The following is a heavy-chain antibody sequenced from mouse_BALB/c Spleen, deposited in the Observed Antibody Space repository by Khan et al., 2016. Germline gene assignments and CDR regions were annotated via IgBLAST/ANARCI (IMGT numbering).Heavy chain of an antibody. V-gene: IGHV5-6-4*01. J-gene: IGHJ3*01. Sequence: EVELVESGGGLVKPGGSLKLSCAASGFTFSSYTMSWVRQTPEKRLEWVATISSGGNHTYYPDTVKGRFTISRDNAKNTQYLQLSSLKSEDTAMXYCTRDSSGGFAYWGQGTLVTVSA. D-gene: IGHD3-1*01. CDR3: TRDSSGGFAY. CDR1: GFTFSSYT. CDR2: ISSGGNHT.